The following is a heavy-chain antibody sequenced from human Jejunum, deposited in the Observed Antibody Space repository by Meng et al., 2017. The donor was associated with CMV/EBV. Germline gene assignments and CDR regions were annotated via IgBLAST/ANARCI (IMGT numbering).Heavy chain of an antibody. J-gene: IGHJ6*02. D-gene: IGHD3-3*01. V-gene: IGHV1-69*05. CDR3: ARGGQFSGWLLESGFYYGLDV. CDR1: A. Sequence: AVSWVRQAPGQGLEWMGGITPIFGPTKYARKFQGRLTISTDESTSTAYMELSSLTSDDTAVYYCARGGQFSGWLLESGFYYGLDVWGQGTTVTVSS. CDR2: ITPIFGPT.